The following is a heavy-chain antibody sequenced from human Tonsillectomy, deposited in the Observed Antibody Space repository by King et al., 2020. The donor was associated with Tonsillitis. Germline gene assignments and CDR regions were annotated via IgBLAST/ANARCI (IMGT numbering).Heavy chain of an antibody. CDR2: ISDDGSNK. CDR3: ARVREGDYVPDAFDI. J-gene: IGHJ3*02. V-gene: IGHV3-30*04. D-gene: IGHD4-17*01. Sequence: VQLVESGGGVVQPGRSLRLSCAASGFTFNTFAMHWLRQAPGKGLEWVAIISDDGSNKYYADSVKGRFTVSRDNFKSTLYMRLNSLRSEDTAVYFCARVREGDYVPDAFDIWGQGTMVSVSS. CDR1: GFTFNTFA.